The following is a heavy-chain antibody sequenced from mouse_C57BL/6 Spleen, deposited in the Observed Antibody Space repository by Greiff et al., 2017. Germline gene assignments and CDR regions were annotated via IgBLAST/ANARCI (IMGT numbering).Heavy chain of an antibody. D-gene: IGHD2-3*01. Sequence: VQLQQSGAELVRPGASVKMSCKASGYTFTSYNMHWVKQTPRQGLEWIGAIYPGNGDTSYNQKFKGKATLTVDTSSSTAYMELHSLTSEDSAVYFCARDDGYYCFAYWGQGTLVTVSA. CDR3: ARDDGYYCFAY. J-gene: IGHJ3*01. CDR2: IYPGNGDT. V-gene: IGHV1-12*01. CDR1: GYTFTSYN.